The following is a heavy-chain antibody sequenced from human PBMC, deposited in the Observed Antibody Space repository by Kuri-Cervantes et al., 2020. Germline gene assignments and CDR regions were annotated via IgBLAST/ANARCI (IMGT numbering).Heavy chain of an antibody. J-gene: IGHJ4*02. V-gene: IGHV4-59*08. D-gene: IGHD6-13*01. CDR3: ARQGYSSSWTGYFDY. CDR1: GGSFSGYY. Sequence: SETLSLTCAVYGGSFSGYYWTWIRQPPGKGLEWIGRIYTSGNTNYNPSLKSRVTISVDKSKNQFSLKLSSVTAADTAVYYCARQGYSSSWTGYFDYWGQGTLVTVSS. CDR2: IYTSGNT.